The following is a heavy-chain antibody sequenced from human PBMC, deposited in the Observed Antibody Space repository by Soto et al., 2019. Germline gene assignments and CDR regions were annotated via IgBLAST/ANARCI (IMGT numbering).Heavy chain of an antibody. J-gene: IGHJ4*02. CDR1: GFTFSSYW. CDR3: ASGYRQLDY. Sequence: GSLRLSCAASGFTFSSYWMHWVRQAPGKGLVWVSHINSDGSSTSYADSVKGRFTVSRYNAKNTLYLQMNRLRADDTAVYYCASGYRQLDYWGQGTLVTVSS. V-gene: IGHV3-74*01. CDR2: INSDGSST. D-gene: IGHD5-18*01.